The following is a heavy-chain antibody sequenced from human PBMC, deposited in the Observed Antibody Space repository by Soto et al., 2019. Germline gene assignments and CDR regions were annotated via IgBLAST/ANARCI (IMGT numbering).Heavy chain of an antibody. D-gene: IGHD3-9*01. CDR3: ASPYDILTN. J-gene: IGHJ4*02. V-gene: IGHV1-18*01. CDR1: GYTLTSCG. Sequence: GASVKVSCKASGYTLTSCGITWVRQAPGQGLEWMGWISADNSNTNYAQKLQGRVTMTTDTSTSAAYMELRSLRSDNTAVYYCASPYDILTNWGQGSLVTVSS. CDR2: ISADNSNT.